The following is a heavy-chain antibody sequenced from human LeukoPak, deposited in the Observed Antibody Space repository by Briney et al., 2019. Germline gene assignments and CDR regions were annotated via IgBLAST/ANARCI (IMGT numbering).Heavy chain of an antibody. CDR1: GYTFTDYF. J-gene: IGHJ4*02. CDR3: ARGGSYYYDSSELPY. V-gene: IGHV1-2*02. Sequence: ASVKVSCKASGYTFTDYFMHWVRQAPGQGLQWMGWINPDSGGTNYAQSFQGRVTMTRDTSISTAYMELSRLRSDDTAVYYCARGGSYYYDSSELPYWGQGTLVTVSS. D-gene: IGHD3-22*01. CDR2: INPDSGGT.